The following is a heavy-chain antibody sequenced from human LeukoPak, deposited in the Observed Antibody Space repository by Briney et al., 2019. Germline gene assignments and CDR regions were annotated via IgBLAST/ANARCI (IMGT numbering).Heavy chain of an antibody. Sequence: GGSLRLSCAASGFTFRSYAMSWVRQAPGKGLEWVSTISASGGSTGYADSVKGRFTISRDNSKNTLYLQMNSLRAEDTAVYYCTKDDGYYDSSGSFLFDSWGQGTLVTVSS. CDR2: ISASGGST. D-gene: IGHD3-22*01. J-gene: IGHJ4*02. CDR3: TKDDGYYDSSGSFLFDS. V-gene: IGHV3-23*01. CDR1: GFTFRSYA.